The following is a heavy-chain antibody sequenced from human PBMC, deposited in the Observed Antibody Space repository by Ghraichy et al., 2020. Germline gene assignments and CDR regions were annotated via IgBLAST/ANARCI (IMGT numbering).Heavy chain of an antibody. CDR1: GFTFNDNN. D-gene: IGHD2-15*01. Sequence: GGSLRLSCAASGFTFNDNNMNWVRQAPGKGLEWVSSISSSSRYIYYADSVKGRFTISRDNAKNSLFLHMNSLRVEDTAVYYCTRRREGYCSGSSCSYFDLWGRDTVVTGSS. V-gene: IGHV3-21*01. CDR2: ISSSSRYI. CDR3: TRRREGYCSGSSCSYFDL. J-gene: IGHJ2*01.